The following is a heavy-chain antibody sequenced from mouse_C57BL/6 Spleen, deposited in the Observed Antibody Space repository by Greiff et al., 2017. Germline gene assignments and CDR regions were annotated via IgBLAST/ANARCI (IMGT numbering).Heavy chain of an antibody. CDR2: IYPRSGNT. Sequence: QVQLQQSGAELARPGASVKLSCKASGYTFTSYGISWVKQRTGQGLEWIGEIYPRSGNTYYNEKFKGKATLTADKSSSTAYMELRSLTSADSAVXFGESSVMVTSSWFAYWGQGTLVTVSA. CDR3: ESSVMVTSSWFAY. CDR1: GYTFTSYG. V-gene: IGHV1-81*01. J-gene: IGHJ3*01. D-gene: IGHD2-1*01.